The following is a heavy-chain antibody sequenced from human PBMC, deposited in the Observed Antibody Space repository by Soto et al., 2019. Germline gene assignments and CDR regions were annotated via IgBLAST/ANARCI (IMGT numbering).Heavy chain of an antibody. J-gene: IGHJ4*02. CDR2: ISVSDGKT. CDR1: GFSFGSYA. D-gene: IGHD3-3*01. Sequence: GGSLRLSCAASGFSFGSYALSWVRQAPGKGVEWVSTISVSDGKTFYADSVKGRFSISRDTSQSTLYLQMNSLRADDTAMYYCARWSYLDYWGQGTRVTVSS. CDR3: ARWSYLDY. V-gene: IGHV3-23*01.